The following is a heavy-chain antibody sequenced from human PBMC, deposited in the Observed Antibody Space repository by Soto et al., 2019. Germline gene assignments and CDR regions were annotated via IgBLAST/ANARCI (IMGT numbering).Heavy chain of an antibody. J-gene: IGHJ6*02. D-gene: IGHD3-10*01. CDR3: VRGGPYYYGSGSPAGMDV. V-gene: IGHV3-13*05. Sequence: GGSLRLSCAASGFTFSSYDMHWVRQATGKGLEWVSAIGTAGDPYYPGSVKGRFTISRENAKNSLYLQMNSLRAGDTAAYYCVRGGPYYYGSGSPAGMDVWGQGTTVTVSS. CDR2: IGTAGDP. CDR1: GFTFSSYD.